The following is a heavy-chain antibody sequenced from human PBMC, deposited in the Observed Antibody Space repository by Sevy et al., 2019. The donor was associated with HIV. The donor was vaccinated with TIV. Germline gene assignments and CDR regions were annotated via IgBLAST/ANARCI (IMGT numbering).Heavy chain of an antibody. CDR1: GFTFSSYA. D-gene: IGHD3-22*01. J-gene: IGHJ4*02. Sequence: GGSLRLSCAASGFTFSSYAMSWVRQAPGKGLEWVSAISVSGGSTYYADSVKGRFTISRDNSENTLYLQMNSLRAEDTAVYYCAKEGSYYDSSDYPLFDSWGQGTLVTVSS. CDR3: AKEGSYYDSSDYPLFDS. V-gene: IGHV3-23*01. CDR2: ISVSGGST.